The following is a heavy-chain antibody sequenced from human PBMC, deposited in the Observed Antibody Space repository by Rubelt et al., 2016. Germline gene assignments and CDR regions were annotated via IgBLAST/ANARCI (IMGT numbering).Heavy chain of an antibody. CDR1: GYTFTSYG. CDR2: ISAYNVNT. D-gene: IGHD1-7*01. V-gene: IGHV1-18*01. J-gene: IGHJ4*02. Sequence: QVQLVQSGAEVKKPGASVKVSCKASGYTFTSYGISWVRQAPGQGLEWMGWISAYNVNTNYAQKLKGRVTMTTDTATSTAYMELRSLRSDDTAVYYCARDLPPFRRYNWNFPLDYWGQGTLVTVSS. CDR3: ARDLPPFRRYNWNFPLDY.